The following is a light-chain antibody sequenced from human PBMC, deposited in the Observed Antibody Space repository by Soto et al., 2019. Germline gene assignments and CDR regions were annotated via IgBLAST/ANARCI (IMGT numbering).Light chain of an antibody. CDR3: QQYGSSPPT. CDR1: QSVSNN. Sequence: EIVMTQSPATLSVSPGESATLSCRASQSVSNNLTWYQQKPGQPPRLLIYGASTRATGVPGRFSGSGSGTDFTLTISRLEPEDFAVYYCQQYGSSPPTFGQGTKVDI. V-gene: IGKV3-20*01. J-gene: IGKJ1*01. CDR2: GAS.